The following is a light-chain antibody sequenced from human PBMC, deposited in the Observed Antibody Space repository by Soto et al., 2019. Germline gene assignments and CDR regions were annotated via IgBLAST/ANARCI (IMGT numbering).Light chain of an antibody. CDR3: QTWDTGIVV. CDR1: SGHGNYV. CDR2: VKSDGSH. V-gene: IGLV4-69*01. Sequence: QPVLTQSPSASASLGASVRLTCTLSSGHGNYVIAWHQQQPGTGPRYLLKVKSDGSHTKGDGIPDRFSGSSSGAERYLAISSLQSEDEADYSFQTWDTGIVVFGGGTKLTVL. J-gene: IGLJ2*01.